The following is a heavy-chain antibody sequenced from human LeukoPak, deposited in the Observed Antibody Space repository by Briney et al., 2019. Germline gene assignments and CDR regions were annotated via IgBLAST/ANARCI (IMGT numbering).Heavy chain of an antibody. V-gene: IGHV3-7*01. Sequence: GGSLRLCCAASGFTFNMYWMTWVRQAPGKGLESVAYINKDGSDKYYVDAVKGRFTVSRDNAENSLYLQMNSLRAEDTAVYYCARDAGYGGNSDYWGQGTLVTVS. J-gene: IGHJ4*02. CDR3: ARDAGYGGNSDY. CDR1: GFTFNMYW. D-gene: IGHD4-23*01. CDR2: INKDGSDK.